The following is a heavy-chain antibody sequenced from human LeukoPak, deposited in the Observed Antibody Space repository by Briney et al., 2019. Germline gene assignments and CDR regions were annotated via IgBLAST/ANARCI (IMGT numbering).Heavy chain of an antibody. V-gene: IGHV3-23*01. CDR1: RSTFSAYS. J-gene: IGHJ6*02. D-gene: IGHD6-13*01. Sequence: GGSLRLSCAASRSTFSAYSMSWVRQAPGKGLEWVSAISGSGGNTYYADSVKGRFTISRDNSKNTLYLQMNSLRAEDTAAYYCARGGILYGMDVWGQGTTVTVSS. CDR3: ARGGILYGMDV. CDR2: ISGSGGNT.